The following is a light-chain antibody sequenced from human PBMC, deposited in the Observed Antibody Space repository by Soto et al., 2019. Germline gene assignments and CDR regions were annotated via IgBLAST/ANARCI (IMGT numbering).Light chain of an antibody. CDR3: SSYTSSSSYV. Sequence: QSALTQPASVSGSPGQSITISCTGTSSDVGGYKYVSWYQQHPGKAPKLMIYDVSNRPSGVSNRFSGSKSGNTASLTISGLQSEDEDDYYCSSYTSSSSYVFGSWTKLTVL. V-gene: IGLV2-14*03. CDR1: SSDVGGYKY. J-gene: IGLJ1*01. CDR2: DVS.